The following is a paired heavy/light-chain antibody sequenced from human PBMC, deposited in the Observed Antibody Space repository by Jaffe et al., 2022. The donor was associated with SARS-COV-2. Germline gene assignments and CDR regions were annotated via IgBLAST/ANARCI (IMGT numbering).Light chain of an antibody. CDR2: AVT. CDR3: SSSTTSSTLL. V-gene: IGLV2-14*03. J-gene: IGLJ2*01. Sequence: SALTQPASVSGSLGQSITISCTGTSNDVGANNYVSWYQQHPGKAPKLMIYAVTDRPPGVSNRFSGSSSGNTASLTISGLQAEDEADYYCSSSTTSSTLLFGGGTKLTVL. CDR1: SNDVGANNY.
Heavy chain of an antibody. CDR3: ARDSGWYFDL. J-gene: IGHJ2*01. CDR1: GYTFSKFA. D-gene: IGHD7-27*01. Sequence: QVQLVQSGSELRNPGASVKVSCKASGYTFSKFALHWVRQAPGQGLEWMGWINTNTGKPTYAQAFTGRFVFSLDTSVTTTYLQINMLKAEDTAVYYCARDSGWYFDLWGRGTLVAVSS. CDR2: INTNTGKP. V-gene: IGHV7-4-1*02.